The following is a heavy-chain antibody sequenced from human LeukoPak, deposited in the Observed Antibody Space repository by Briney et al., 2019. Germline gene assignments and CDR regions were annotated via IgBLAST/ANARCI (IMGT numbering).Heavy chain of an antibody. CDR3: ARGTFKDGLDV. CDR2: IHSSGSI. D-gene: IGHD2/OR15-2a*01. CDR1: GGSISIFY. Sequence: PSETLSLTCTVSGGSISIFYWSWIRQPAGKGLDWIGRIHSSGSINHNPSLKSRVTLSVDTSKNQFSLKPTSVAAADTAVYYCARGTFKDGLDVWGQGTTVTVSS. J-gene: IGHJ6*02. V-gene: IGHV4-4*07.